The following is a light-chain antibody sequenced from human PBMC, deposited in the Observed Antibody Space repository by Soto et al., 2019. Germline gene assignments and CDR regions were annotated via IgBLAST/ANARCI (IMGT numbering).Light chain of an antibody. J-gene: IGKJ1*01. CDR2: GAS. Sequence: EVVMTQSPATLSVSPGERAALSCRASQSVSTNLAWYQQKPGQAPRLLIYGASTRATGIPARFRGSGSETEFTLTISSLQSEDFALYYCQHYNNWPRTFGQGTKVDIK. CDR1: QSVSTN. CDR3: QHYNNWPRT. V-gene: IGKV3-15*01.